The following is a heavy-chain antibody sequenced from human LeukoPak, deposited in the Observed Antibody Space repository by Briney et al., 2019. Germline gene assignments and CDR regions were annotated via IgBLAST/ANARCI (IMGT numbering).Heavy chain of an antibody. D-gene: IGHD4-11*01. CDR3: ARLLGNDYSNSVDY. J-gene: IGHJ4*02. Sequence: GGSLRLSCAASGFTFSSYGMHWVRQAPGKGLEWVAVIWYDGSNKYYADSVKGRITISRDNSKNTLYLQMNSLRAEDTAVYYCARLLGNDYSNSVDYWGQGTLVTVSS. CDR1: GFTFSSYG. CDR2: IWYDGSNK. V-gene: IGHV3-33*01.